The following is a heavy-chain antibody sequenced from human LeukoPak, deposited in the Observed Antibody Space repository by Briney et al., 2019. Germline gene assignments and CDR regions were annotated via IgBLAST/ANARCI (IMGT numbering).Heavy chain of an antibody. J-gene: IGHJ4*02. D-gene: IGHD3-3*01. CDR3: ASLSEKDY. CDR1: GYSISSGYY. Sequence: SETLSLTCTVSGYSISSGYYWGWIRQPPGKGLEWIASIYHSGSTYYNPSLKSRVTISVDTSKNQFSLKLSSVTAADTAVYYCASLSEKDYWGQGTLVTVSS. V-gene: IGHV4-38-2*02. CDR2: IYHSGST.